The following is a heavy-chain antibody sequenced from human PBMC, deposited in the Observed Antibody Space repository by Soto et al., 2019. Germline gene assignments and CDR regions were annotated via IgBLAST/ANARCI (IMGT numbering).Heavy chain of an antibody. Sequence: SETLSLTCTVSGGSVSSGSYYWSWIRQPPGKGLEWIGYIYYSGSTNYNPSLKSRVTISVDTSKNQFSLKLSSVTAADTAVYYCARESYCGGDCPTDYYYGMDVWGQGTTVTVSS. CDR2: IYYSGST. V-gene: IGHV4-61*01. CDR1: GGSVSSGSYY. J-gene: IGHJ6*02. CDR3: ARESYCGGDCPTDYYYGMDV. D-gene: IGHD2-21*02.